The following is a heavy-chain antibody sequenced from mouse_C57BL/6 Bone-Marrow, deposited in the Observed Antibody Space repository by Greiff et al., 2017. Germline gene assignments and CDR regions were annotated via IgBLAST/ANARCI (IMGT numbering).Heavy chain of an antibody. D-gene: IGHD2-5*01. CDR1: GYTFTSHW. V-gene: IGHV1-56*01. Sequence: VQLVESGPELVRPGASVKISCKAPGYTFTSHWMQWVRQRPGQGLEGIGEIFPGSGSTYYNEKFKGKATLTVDTSSSTAYMQLSSLTSEDSADYFCARSDSNFAWFAYWGQGTLVTVSA. J-gene: IGHJ3*01. CDR2: IFPGSGST. CDR3: ARSDSNFAWFAY.